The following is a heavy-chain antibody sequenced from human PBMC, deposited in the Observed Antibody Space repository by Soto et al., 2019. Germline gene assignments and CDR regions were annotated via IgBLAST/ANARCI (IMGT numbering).Heavy chain of an antibody. Sequence: SSETLSLTCTVSGGSISSSSYYWGWIRQPPGRGLDWIGSIYYSGSTYYNPSLKSRVTISVDTSKNQFSLKLSSVTAADTAVYYCARVDTILTYYYDSSGYYPAYFDYWGQGTLVTVS. V-gene: IGHV4-39*01. CDR3: ARVDTILTYYYDSSGYYPAYFDY. CDR2: IYYSGST. CDR1: GGSISSSSYY. D-gene: IGHD3-22*01. J-gene: IGHJ4*02.